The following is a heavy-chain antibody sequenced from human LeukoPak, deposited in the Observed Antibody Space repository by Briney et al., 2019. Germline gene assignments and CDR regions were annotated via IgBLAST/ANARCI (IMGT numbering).Heavy chain of an antibody. Sequence: GGSLRLSCSASGFAFSSYAMHWVRQAPGKGLEYVSAISSNGGSTYYADSVKGRFTISRDNSKNTLYLQMSSLRAEDTAVYYCVKVGAYNWNDGPFDYWGQGTLVTVSS. CDR3: VKVGAYNWNDGPFDY. V-gene: IGHV3-64D*09. J-gene: IGHJ4*02. CDR2: ISSNGGST. D-gene: IGHD1-1*01. CDR1: GFAFSSYA.